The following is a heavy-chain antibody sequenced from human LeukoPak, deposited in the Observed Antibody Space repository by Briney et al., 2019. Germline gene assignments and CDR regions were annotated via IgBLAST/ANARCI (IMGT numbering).Heavy chain of an antibody. J-gene: IGHJ6*02. D-gene: IGHD3-10*01. Sequence: PSGTLSLTCAVSGGSMSSTKWWSWVRQPPGKGLEWIGEISHSGSTNYNPSLKSRVTISVDTSKNQFSLKLSSVTAADTAVYYCARQTYYYGSGREDYGMDVWGQGTTVTVSS. CDR2: ISHSGST. CDR1: GGSMSSTKW. V-gene: IGHV4-4*02. CDR3: ARQTYYYGSGREDYGMDV.